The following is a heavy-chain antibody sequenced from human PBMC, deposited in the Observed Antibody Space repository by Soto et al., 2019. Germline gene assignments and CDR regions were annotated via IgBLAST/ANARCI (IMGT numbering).Heavy chain of an antibody. CDR2: ISSGDSYI. CDR3: AKGFSSSWNYYFDY. V-gene: IGHV3-21*04. CDR1: GFTFSNYK. J-gene: IGHJ4*02. D-gene: IGHD6-13*01. Sequence: GGSLRLSCAASGFTFSNYKMNWVRQAPGKGLEWISAISSGDSYIYYADSVKGRFTISRDDAKNSLYLQMSSLSVEDTAVYYCAKGFSSSWNYYFDYWGQGTLVTVSS.